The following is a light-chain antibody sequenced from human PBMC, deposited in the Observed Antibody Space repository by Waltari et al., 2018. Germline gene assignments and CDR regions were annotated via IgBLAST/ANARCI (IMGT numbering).Light chain of an antibody. CDR2: GAS. J-gene: IGKJ1*01. CDR1: QSVSSN. Sequence: EIVMTQSPATLSVSPGERATLSCRASQSVSSNLAWYQQKPGQAPRHLIYGASTRATGIPARFSGSGSGTEFTLTISSLQSEDFAVYYCQQYNNWPPRTFGQGTKVEIK. V-gene: IGKV3-15*01. CDR3: QQYNNWPPRT.